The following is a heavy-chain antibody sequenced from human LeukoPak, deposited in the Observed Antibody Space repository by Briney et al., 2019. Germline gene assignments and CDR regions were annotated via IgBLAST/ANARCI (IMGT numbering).Heavy chain of an antibody. Sequence: ASVKVSCKASGYTFTGYDVNWVRQAPGQGPEWMGWMNPNSGNTGYAQKFQGRVSMTRDTSINTAYMELSSLGSEDTAVYYCARGISGYSYGYGGSWGQGTLVTVSS. D-gene: IGHD5-18*01. CDR1: GYTFTGYD. V-gene: IGHV1-8*01. J-gene: IGHJ5*02. CDR2: MNPNSGNT. CDR3: ARGISGYSYGYGGS.